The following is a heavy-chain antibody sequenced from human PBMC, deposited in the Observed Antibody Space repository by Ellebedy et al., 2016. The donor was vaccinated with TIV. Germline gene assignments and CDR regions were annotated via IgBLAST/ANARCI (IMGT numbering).Heavy chain of an antibody. CDR1: GDSVSNSDFH. V-gene: IGHV4-39*01. CDR2: IYYDGRT. CDR3: ARHSVFFYDSSGFPYWFET. Sequence: SETLSLTCSVSGDSVSNSDFHWGWIRQPPGTGLEWIGSIYYDGRTHYNPSLKSRVTVDVDTSKNQFSLKLNSVTAADTAVFYCARHSVFFYDSSGFPYWFETWGQGTLVTVSS. J-gene: IGHJ5*02. D-gene: IGHD3-22*01.